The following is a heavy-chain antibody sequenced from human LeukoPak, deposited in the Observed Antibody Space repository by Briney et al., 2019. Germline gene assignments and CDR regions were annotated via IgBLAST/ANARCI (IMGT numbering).Heavy chain of an antibody. D-gene: IGHD3-3*01. CDR3: ARGQAYYDFWSGYYTRHYYYGMDV. J-gene: IGHJ6*02. CDR2: INHSGST. V-gene: IGHV4-34*01. CDR1: GGSFSGYY. Sequence: PSETLSLTCAVYGGSFSGYYWSWIRQPPGKGLEWIGEINHSGSTNYNPSLKSRVTISVDTSKNQFSLKLSSVTAADTAVYYCARGQAYYDFWSGYYTRHYYYGMDVWGRGTTVTVSS.